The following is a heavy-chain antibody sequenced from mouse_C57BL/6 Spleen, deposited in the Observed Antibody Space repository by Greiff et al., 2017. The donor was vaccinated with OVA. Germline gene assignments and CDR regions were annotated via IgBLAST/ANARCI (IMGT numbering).Heavy chain of an antibody. CDR3: ARRGIYYGNYDAMDY. CDR2: IHPNSGST. V-gene: IGHV1-64*01. J-gene: IGHJ4*01. D-gene: IGHD2-1*01. CDR1: GYTFTSYW. Sequence: VQLQQPGAELVKPGASVKLSCKASGYTFTSYWMHWVKQRPGQGLEWIGMIHPNSGSTNYNEKFKSKATLTVDKSSSTAYMQLSSLTSEDSAVYYCARRGIYYGNYDAMDYWGQGTSVTVSS.